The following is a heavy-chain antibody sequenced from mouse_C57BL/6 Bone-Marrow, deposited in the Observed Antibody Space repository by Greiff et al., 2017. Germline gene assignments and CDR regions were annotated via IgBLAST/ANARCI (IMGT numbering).Heavy chain of an antibody. CDR3: ARNYGYHWYFDV. Sequence: EVQVVESGGGLVKPGGSLKLSCAASGFTFSSYAMSWVRQTPEKRLEWVATISDGGSYTYYPDNVKGRVTISRDKAKNNRYLQMSHLKSEDTAMYYCARNYGYHWYFDVWGKGTTVTVSS. CDR1: GFTFSSYA. J-gene: IGHJ1*03. V-gene: IGHV5-4*01. D-gene: IGHD2-2*01. CDR2: ISDGGSYT.